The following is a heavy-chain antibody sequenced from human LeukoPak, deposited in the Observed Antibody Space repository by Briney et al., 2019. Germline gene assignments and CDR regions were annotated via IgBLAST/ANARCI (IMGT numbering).Heavy chain of an antibody. V-gene: IGHV4-30-2*01. J-gene: IGHJ6*02. CDR3: ARTFQAPSYGDSDPRTKYPYSMDV. CDR1: GASIDAAGYS. CDR2: IYHGGRT. D-gene: IGHD4-17*01. Sequence: PSETLSLTCAVSGASIDAAGYSWNWIRQAPGKDLEWMGNIYHGGRTSYKSSLKSRVTISVDTSKNHFSLKLTSVTAADTAVYYCARTFQAPSYGDSDPRTKYPYSMDVWGQGTMVAVSS.